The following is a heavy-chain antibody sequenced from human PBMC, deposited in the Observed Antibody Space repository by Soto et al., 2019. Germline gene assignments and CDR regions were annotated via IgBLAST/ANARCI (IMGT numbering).Heavy chain of an antibody. Sequence: EVPLLESGGGLVQPGGSLRLSCAASGFTFSSYVMSWVRQAPGKGLEWVSGISGSGGSTYYADSVKGRFTISRDNSNNTLYLQMNSLRAEDTAVYYCAHRNYYESRGYYYYFDYWGQGTLVTVSS. D-gene: IGHD3-22*01. J-gene: IGHJ4*02. V-gene: IGHV3-23*01. CDR3: AHRNYYESRGYYYYFDY. CDR1: GFTFSSYV. CDR2: ISGSGGST.